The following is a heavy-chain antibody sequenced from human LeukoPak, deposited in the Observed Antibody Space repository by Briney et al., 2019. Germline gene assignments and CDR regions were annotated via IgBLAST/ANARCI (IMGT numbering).Heavy chain of an antibody. V-gene: IGHV4-59*01. CDR3: ARAVYQWLAFDY. Sequence: TSETLSLTCTVSGGSISSYYWSWIQQPPGKGLEWIGHISYSGNTNHNPSLKSRVTISADTSKNQVSLKLASVTAADTAVYYCARAVYQWLAFDYWGQGTLVTVSS. CDR1: GGSISSYY. J-gene: IGHJ4*02. CDR2: ISYSGNT. D-gene: IGHD6-19*01.